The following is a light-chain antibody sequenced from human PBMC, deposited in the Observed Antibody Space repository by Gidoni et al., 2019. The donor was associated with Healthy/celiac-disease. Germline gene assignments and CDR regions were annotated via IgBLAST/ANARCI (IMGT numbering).Light chain of an antibody. V-gene: IGKV1-39*01. CDR3: QQSYNNPRT. CDR1: QSISSY. CDR2: AAS. J-gene: IGKJ1*01. Sequence: DIQTPSPPSPLSASVGDRVTITSTASQSISSYLNWYQQKPEKAPKLLIYAASSVQSGVPSRFSSSRGGADFTLTISSLQPEDFAAYYCQQSYNNPRTFGQGTKVEIK.